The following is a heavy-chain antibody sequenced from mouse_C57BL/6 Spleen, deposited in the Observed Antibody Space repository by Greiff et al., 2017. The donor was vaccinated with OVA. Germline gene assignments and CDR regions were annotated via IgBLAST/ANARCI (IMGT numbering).Heavy chain of an antibody. J-gene: IGHJ2*01. Sequence: QVQLQQSGAELVMPGASVKLSCKASGYTFTSYWMYWVKQRPGQGLEWIGEIDPSDSYTNYNQKFKGKSTLTVDKSSSTAYMQLSSLTSEDSAVYYCARGAYYGSSSFDYWGQGTTLTVSS. CDR2: IDPSDSYT. CDR3: ARGAYYGSSSFDY. D-gene: IGHD1-1*01. V-gene: IGHV1-69*01. CDR1: GYTFTSYW.